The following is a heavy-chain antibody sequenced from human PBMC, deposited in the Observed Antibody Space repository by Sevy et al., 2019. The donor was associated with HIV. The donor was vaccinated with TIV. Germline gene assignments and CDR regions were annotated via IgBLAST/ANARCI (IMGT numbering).Heavy chain of an antibody. J-gene: IGHJ6*02. CDR3: AKDRGSDHYYGVDV. V-gene: IGHV3-23*01. CDR1: GFSFISSA. Sequence: GGSLRLSCAASGFSFISSAMSWVRQAPGKGLEWVSSISASGGNKYYANSVTGRLTISRANSKNTLYVQMMRLRADDTAVYYCAKDRGSDHYYGVDVWGQGTTVTVSS. D-gene: IGHD3-3*01. CDR2: ISASGGNK.